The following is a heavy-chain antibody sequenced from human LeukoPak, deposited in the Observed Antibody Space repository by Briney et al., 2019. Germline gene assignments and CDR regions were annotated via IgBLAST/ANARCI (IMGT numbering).Heavy chain of an antibody. CDR3: TRVNLRGSQYNWFDP. CDR2: ITPIIDSA. V-gene: IGHV1-69*08. J-gene: IGHJ5*02. D-gene: IGHD1-26*01. Sequence: SVKVSCKTFGGTFRTHIFSWVRQAPGQGLEWMGKITPIIDSAKYSQKFRDRLTITGDSSTGTAYMELSSLTPEDTALYYCTRVNLRGSQYNWFDPWGQGTLVIVSS. CDR1: GGTFRTHI.